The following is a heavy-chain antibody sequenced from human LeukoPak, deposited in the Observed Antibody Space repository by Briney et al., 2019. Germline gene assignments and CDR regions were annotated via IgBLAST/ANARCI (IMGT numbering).Heavy chain of an antibody. CDR2: MNPNNGNT. J-gene: IGHJ6*03. CDR3: ARVSYYDFWSGHYPDYYYMDV. Sequence: GASVKVSCKASGYTFTNYDINWVRQATGQGLEWMGWMNPNNGNTGYAQKFQGRVTMTRNTSIRIAYMELSSLRSEDTAVYYCARVSYYDFWSGHYPDYYYMDVWGKGTTVTVSS. CDR1: GYTFTNYD. V-gene: IGHV1-8*01. D-gene: IGHD3-3*01.